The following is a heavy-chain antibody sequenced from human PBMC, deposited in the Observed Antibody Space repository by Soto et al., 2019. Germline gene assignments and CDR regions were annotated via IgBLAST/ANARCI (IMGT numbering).Heavy chain of an antibody. CDR1: GGSITRGGYY. Sequence: QVQLQESGPGLVKPSETLSLTCTVSGGSITRGGYYWSWIRQHPGKILEWIGYIYNSGTTYYNPSLKSRVTISVDTSKNQFSLKLTSLTAADTAVYYCARDPAPWGQGTLVTVSS. V-gene: IGHV4-31*03. CDR2: IYNSGTT. CDR3: ARDPAP. J-gene: IGHJ5*02.